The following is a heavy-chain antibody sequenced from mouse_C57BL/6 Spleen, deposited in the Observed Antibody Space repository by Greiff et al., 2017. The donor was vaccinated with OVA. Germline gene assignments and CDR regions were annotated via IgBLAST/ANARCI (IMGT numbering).Heavy chain of an antibody. CDR2: IYPGGGYT. CDR3: ARHYGSSHWYFDV. J-gene: IGHJ1*03. Sequence: VQLVESGAELVRPGTSVKMSCKASGYTFTNYWIGWAKQRPGHGLEWIGDIYPGGGYTNYNEKFKGKATLTADKSSSTAYMQFSSLTSEDSAIYYCARHYGSSHWYFDVWGTGTTVTVSS. V-gene: IGHV1-63*01. D-gene: IGHD1-1*01. CDR1: GYTFTNYW.